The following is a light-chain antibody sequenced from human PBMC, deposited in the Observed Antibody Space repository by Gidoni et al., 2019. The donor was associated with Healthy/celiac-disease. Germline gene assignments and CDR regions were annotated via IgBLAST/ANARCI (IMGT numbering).Light chain of an antibody. CDR2: KDS. CDR1: ALPKQY. Sequence: SYELTQPPSVSVSPGQTARITCSGDALPKQYAYWYQQKPGQAPVLVLYKDSERPSGIPERFSGSSSGTTVTLTISGVQAEDEADYYCQSADSSGTPYVVFGGGTKLTVL. V-gene: IGLV3-25*02. CDR3: QSADSSGTPYVV. J-gene: IGLJ2*01.